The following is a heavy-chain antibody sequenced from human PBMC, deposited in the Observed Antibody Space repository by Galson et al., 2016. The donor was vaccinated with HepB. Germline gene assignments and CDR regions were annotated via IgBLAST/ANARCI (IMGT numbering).Heavy chain of an antibody. D-gene: IGHD2-15*01. CDR3: ARGEFDCSGGTCHYYGMDV. J-gene: IGHJ6*04. V-gene: IGHV3-13*01. CDR1: GFTFSNYD. CDR2: IYTAGDT. Sequence: SLRLSCAASGFTFSNYDMHWVRQAPGKGLEWVSSIYTAGDTYYQDSVEGRFTVSRENGKDSLYLHMKSLRAGDTAVYYCARGEFDCSGGTCHYYGMDVWGKGTTVTVSS.